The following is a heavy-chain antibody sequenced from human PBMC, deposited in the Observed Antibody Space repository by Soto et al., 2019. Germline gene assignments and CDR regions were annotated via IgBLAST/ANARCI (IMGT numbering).Heavy chain of an antibody. D-gene: IGHD2-21*01. CDR2: ISNSGDII. J-gene: IGHJ4*02. Sequence: PVGSLRLSCAASGFTFSDSYMSWIRQAPGKGLEWISYISNSGDIIYYADSVKGRFTISRDNAKNSLHLQMDSLRAEDTAVYYCARGRIPYWGQGTLVTVSS. CDR3: ARGRIPY. V-gene: IGHV3-11*01. CDR1: GFTFSDSY.